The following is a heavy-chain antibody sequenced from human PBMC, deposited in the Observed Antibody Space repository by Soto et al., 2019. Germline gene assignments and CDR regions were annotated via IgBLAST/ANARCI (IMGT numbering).Heavy chain of an antibody. V-gene: IGHV3-23*01. D-gene: IGHD5-12*01. CDR3: ARGQRDLITYDPFDP. J-gene: IGHJ5*02. Sequence: EVQLLESGGDLVQPGGSLRLSCAASGFTLSSYAMSWVRQAPGKGLEWVSTFSGTGGYTYYTDSVKGRVTISRDESKYTLFLHMNSLRAADTAVYYCARGQRDLITYDPFDPWGQGNLVTVSS. CDR1: GFTLSSYA. CDR2: FSGTGGYT.